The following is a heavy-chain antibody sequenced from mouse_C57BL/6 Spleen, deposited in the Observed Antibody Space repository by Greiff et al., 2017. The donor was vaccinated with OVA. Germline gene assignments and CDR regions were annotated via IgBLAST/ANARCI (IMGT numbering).Heavy chain of an antibody. D-gene: IGHD1-1*01. CDR3: ARITTVVKGY. CDR2: IYPSDSET. CDR1: GYTFTSYW. J-gene: IGHJ2*01. V-gene: IGHV1-61*01. Sequence: QVQLQQPGAELVRPGSSVKLSCKASGYTFTSYWMDWVKQRPGQGLEWIGNIYPSDSETHYNQKFKDKATLTVDKSSSTAYMQLSRLTSEDSAVYYCARITTVVKGYWGQGTTLTVSS.